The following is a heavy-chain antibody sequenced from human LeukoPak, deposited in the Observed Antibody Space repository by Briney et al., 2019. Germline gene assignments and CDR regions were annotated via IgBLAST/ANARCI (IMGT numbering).Heavy chain of an antibody. CDR2: ISSSSSYT. CDR1: GFILSSYS. J-gene: IGHJ4*02. Sequence: GGSQRLLCAPSGFILSSYSMKWVRHDRGKGLEWVSSISSSSSYTYYADSVKGRFTISRDNAKNSLYLQMNSLRAEDTAVYYCARGPGSSSWSFDYWGQGTLVTVSS. V-gene: IGHV3-21*01. D-gene: IGHD6-13*01. CDR3: ARGPGSSSWSFDY.